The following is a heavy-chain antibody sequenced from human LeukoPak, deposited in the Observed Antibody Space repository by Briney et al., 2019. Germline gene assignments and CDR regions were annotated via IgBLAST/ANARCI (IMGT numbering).Heavy chain of an antibody. CDR2: ISAYNGNT. CDR1: GYTFTSYG. CDR3: ARDVRPSSVAVAVDAFDI. D-gene: IGHD6-19*01. V-gene: IGHV1-18*01. Sequence: ASVKVSCKASGYTFTSYGISWVRQAPGQGLEWVGWISAYNGNTNYAQKLQGRVTMTTDTSTSTAYMELRSLRSDDTAVYYCARDVRPSSVAVAVDAFDIWGQGTMVTVSS. J-gene: IGHJ3*02.